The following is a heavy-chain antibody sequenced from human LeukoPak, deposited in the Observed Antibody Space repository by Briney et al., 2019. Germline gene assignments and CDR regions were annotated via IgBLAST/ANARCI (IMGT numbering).Heavy chain of an antibody. CDR3: AAGWFGRLRYFDWPTRDY. V-gene: IGHV1-24*01. CDR1: GYTLTELS. J-gene: IGHJ4*02. Sequence: GASVKVSCKVSGYTLTELSMHWVRQAPGKGLEWMGGFDPEDGETIYAQRFQGRVTMTEDTSTDTAYMELSSLRSEDTAVYYCAAGWFGRLRYFDWPTRDYWGQGTLVTVSS. CDR2: FDPEDGET. D-gene: IGHD3-9*01.